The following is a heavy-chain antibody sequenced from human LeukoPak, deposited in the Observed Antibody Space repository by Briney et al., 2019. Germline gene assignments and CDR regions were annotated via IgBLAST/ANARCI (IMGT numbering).Heavy chain of an antibody. D-gene: IGHD6-19*01. V-gene: IGHV4-34*01. CDR2: INHSGST. CDR3: ARGRRIAVAGRRVYYFDY. J-gene: IGHJ4*02. CDR1: GGSFSGSY. Sequence: SETLSLTCAVYGGSFSGSYWSWIRQPPGKGLEWIGEINHSGSTNYNPSLKSRVTISVDTSKNQFSLKLSSVTAADTAVYYCARGRRIAVAGRRVYYFDYWGQGTLVTVSS.